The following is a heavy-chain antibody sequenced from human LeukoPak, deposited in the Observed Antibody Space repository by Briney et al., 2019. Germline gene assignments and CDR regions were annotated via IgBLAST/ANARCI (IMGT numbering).Heavy chain of an antibody. CDR3: ARSPGGNSEDYYYYYGMDV. J-gene: IGHJ6*02. CDR1: GFTFSSYA. V-gene: IGHV3-30-3*01. Sequence: PGRSLRLSCAASGFTFSSYAMHWVRQAPGKGLEWVAVISYDGSNKYYADSVKGRFTISRDNSKNTLYLQMNSLRAEDMAVYYCARSPGGNSEDYYYYYGMDVWGQGTTVTVSS. CDR2: ISYDGSNK. D-gene: IGHD4-23*01.